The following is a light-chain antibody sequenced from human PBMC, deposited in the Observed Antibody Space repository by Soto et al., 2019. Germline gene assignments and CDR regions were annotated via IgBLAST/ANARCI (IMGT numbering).Light chain of an antibody. V-gene: IGLV2-8*01. J-gene: IGLJ1*01. CDR3: SSYAGSNNFV. Sequence: QSALTQPPSASGSPGQSVTISCTGTSSDVGGYNSVSWYQQHPGKAPELMIYEVSKRPSGVPDRFSGSKSGNTASLTVSGLRAYDEADYYCSSYAGSNNFVFGTGTKLTVL. CDR1: SSDVGGYNS. CDR2: EVS.